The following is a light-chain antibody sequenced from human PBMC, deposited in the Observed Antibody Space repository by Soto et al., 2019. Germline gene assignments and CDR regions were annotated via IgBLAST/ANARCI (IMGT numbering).Light chain of an antibody. J-gene: IGLJ2*01. Sequence: QSVLTQPPSVSGAPGLRVTISCTGSSSNIGAGYDVHWYHQLPGTAPKLLIYGNSNRPSGVPDRFSGSKSGTSASLAITGLQAEDEADYYCQSYDISLSVVFGGGTKVTVL. V-gene: IGLV1-40*01. CDR2: GNS. CDR1: SSNIGAGYD. CDR3: QSYDISLSVV.